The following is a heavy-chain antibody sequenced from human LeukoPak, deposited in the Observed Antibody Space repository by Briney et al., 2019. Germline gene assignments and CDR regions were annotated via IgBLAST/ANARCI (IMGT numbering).Heavy chain of an antibody. Sequence: PGGSLRLSCAASGFTVSSNYMSWVRQAPGKGLEWVARVKSKSDFGTTDYAAPVKGRFIISRDDSESTPYLQMSILKSEDTAVYYCTTGAAYQYDDSGYFSSREHFDSWGQGTLVTVSS. CDR2: VKSKSDFGTT. D-gene: IGHD3-22*01. V-gene: IGHV3-15*01. J-gene: IGHJ4*02. CDR1: GFTVSSNY. CDR3: TTGAAYQYDDSGYFSSREHFDS.